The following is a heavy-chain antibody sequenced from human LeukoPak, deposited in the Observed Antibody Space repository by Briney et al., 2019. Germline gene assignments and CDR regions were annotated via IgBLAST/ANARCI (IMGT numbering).Heavy chain of an antibody. CDR2: FDPEDGET. CDR3: ATESPIRAFDI. Sequence: RASVKVSCKASGYTFTSYYMHWVRQAPGKGLEWMGGFDPEDGETIYAQKFQGRVTMTEDTSTDTAYMELSSLRSEDTAVYYCATESPIRAFDIWGQGTMVTVSS. D-gene: IGHD3-3*01. J-gene: IGHJ3*02. V-gene: IGHV1-24*01. CDR1: GYTFTSYY.